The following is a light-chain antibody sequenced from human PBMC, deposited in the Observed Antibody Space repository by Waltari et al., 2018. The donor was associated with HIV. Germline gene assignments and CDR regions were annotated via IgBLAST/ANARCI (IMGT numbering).Light chain of an antibody. V-gene: IGLV3-21*02. Sequence: SVDPGETARITCGGTNIGSKSVQWYQQKPGQAPVLVIYDDNDRPSGIPERFSGSSSGNTATLTISRVEAGDEADYYCQVWDTTTDQWVFGGGTELAVL. CDR2: DDN. J-gene: IGLJ3*02. CDR1: NIGSKS. CDR3: QVWDTTTDQWV.